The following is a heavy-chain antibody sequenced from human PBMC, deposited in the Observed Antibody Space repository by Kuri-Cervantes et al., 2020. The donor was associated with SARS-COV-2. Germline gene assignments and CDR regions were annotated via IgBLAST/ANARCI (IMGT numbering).Heavy chain of an antibody. J-gene: IGHJ4*02. CDR3: ARVPQGSSSGWYSVTSLGEMDY. CDR1: GGSISSGDYY. V-gene: IGHV4-30-4*08. CDR2: IYYSGST. D-gene: IGHD6-19*01. Sequence: SETLSLTCTVSGGSISSGDYYWSWIRQPPGKGLEWIGYIYYSGSTYYNPSLKSRVTISVDTSKNQFSLKLSSVTAADTAVYYCARVPQGSSSGWYSVTSLGEMDYWGQGTLVTVSS.